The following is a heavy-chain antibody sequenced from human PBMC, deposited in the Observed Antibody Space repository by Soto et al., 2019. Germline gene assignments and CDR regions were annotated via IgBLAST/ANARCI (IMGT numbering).Heavy chain of an antibody. CDR1: GYTFTSYY. V-gene: IGHV1-46*03. D-gene: IGHD3-3*01. CDR3: ARGIFGVVIRSYYYYMDV. CDR2: INPSGGST. J-gene: IGHJ6*03. Sequence: GASVKVSCKASGYTFTSYYMHWVRQAPGQGLEWMGIINPSGGSTSYAQKFQGRVTMTRDTSTSTVYMELSSLRSEDTAVYYCARGIFGVVIRSYYYYMDVWGKGTTVTVSS.